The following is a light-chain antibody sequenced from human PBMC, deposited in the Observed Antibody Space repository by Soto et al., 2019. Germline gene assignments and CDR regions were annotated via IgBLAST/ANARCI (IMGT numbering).Light chain of an antibody. Sequence: EVVLTQSPGTLSLSPGERSTVSCRASQSVSRTSLAWNPGQPPRLLIYGASNRATGIPDRFSGGGSGTDFTLPTRQAPEDFAVYYCQQCGTSPLTFGQGTKVEIK. V-gene: IGKV3-20*01. CDR2: GAS. CDR1: QSVSRTS. J-gene: IGKJ1*01. CDR3: QQCGTSPLT.